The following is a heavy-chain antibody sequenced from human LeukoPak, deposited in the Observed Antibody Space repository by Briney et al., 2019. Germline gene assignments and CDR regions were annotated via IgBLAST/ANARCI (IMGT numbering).Heavy chain of an antibody. Sequence: ASVKVSCKASGYTFTSYDINWVRQATGQGLEWMGWMNPNSGNTGYAQKLQGRVTMTRNTSISTAYMELSGLRSEDTAVYYCARDSFADFWSGYPYYYYYYGMDVWAKGPRSPSP. V-gene: IGHV1-8*01. J-gene: IGHJ6*02. CDR3: ARDSFADFWSGYPYYYYYYGMDV. CDR2: MNPNSGNT. D-gene: IGHD3-3*01. CDR1: GYTFTSYD.